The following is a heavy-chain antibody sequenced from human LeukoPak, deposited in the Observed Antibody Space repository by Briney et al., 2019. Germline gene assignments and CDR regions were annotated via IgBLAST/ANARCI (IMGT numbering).Heavy chain of an antibody. CDR3: ARGGSMGVV. V-gene: IGHV7-4-1*02. D-gene: IGHD2-15*01. J-gene: IGHJ4*02. CDR1: GYTFTRHA. CDR2: INTNTRNP. Sequence: ASVKVSCKASGYTFTRHAMNWVRQAPGQGLEWMGWINTNTRNPTCAQGFTGRFVFSLDTSINTAYLQINSLKPEDTAVYYCARGGSMGVVWGQGTLVTVSS.